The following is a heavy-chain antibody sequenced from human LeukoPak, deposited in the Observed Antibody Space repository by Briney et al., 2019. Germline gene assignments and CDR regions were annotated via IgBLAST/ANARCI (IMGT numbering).Heavy chain of an antibody. D-gene: IGHD3-3*01. CDR1: GGSFSGYY. CDR3: ARGPHGAIFGVVPYYFDY. CDR2: INHSGST. J-gene: IGHJ4*02. Sequence: PSETLSLTCAVCGGSFSGYYWSWIRQPPGKGLEWIGEINHSGSTNYNPSLKSRVTISVDTSKNQFSLKLSPVTAADTAVYYCARGPHGAIFGVVPYYFDYWGQGTLVTVSS. V-gene: IGHV4-34*01.